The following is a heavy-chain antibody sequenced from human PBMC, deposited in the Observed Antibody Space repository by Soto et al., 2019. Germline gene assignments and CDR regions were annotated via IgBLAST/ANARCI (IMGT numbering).Heavy chain of an antibody. Sequence: GDSVKVSCKASGYTFISYYMHWVRQAPGQGLEWMGIINPSGGSTSYAQRFQGRVTMTRDTSTSTVYMELSSLTSEDTAVYYCARGLYTDTYYFDYWGQGALVTVSS. CDR1: GYTFISYY. D-gene: IGHD2-2*02. CDR3: ARGLYTDTYYFDY. V-gene: IGHV1-46*01. J-gene: IGHJ4*02. CDR2: INPSGGST.